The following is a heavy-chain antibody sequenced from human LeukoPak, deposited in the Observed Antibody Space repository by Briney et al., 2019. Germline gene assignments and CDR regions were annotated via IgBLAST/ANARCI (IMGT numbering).Heavy chain of an antibody. Sequence: GGSLRLSCAASGFTFSSYAMNWVRQAPGKGLEWVGLIKNKHEHQATDYAAPVRERFIITRDDSSSTLFLQMNSLKTEDTAVYYCVTDANRILGARGTGYWGQGILVTVSS. J-gene: IGHJ4*02. D-gene: IGHD1-26*01. CDR1: GFTFSSYA. V-gene: IGHV3-15*07. CDR3: VTDANRILGARGTGY. CDR2: IKNKHEHQAT.